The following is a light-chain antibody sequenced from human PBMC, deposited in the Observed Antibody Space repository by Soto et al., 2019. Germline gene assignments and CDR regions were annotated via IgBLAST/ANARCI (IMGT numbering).Light chain of an antibody. Sequence: DIQMTQSPSSLSASVGDRVTITFRASQSISSYLNWYQQKPGEAPKLLIYAASSLQSGVPSRFSGSGSGTDFTLTISSLQPEDFATYYCQQSYSTWTFGQGTKVDNK. V-gene: IGKV1-39*01. J-gene: IGKJ1*01. CDR1: QSISSY. CDR3: QQSYSTWT. CDR2: AAS.